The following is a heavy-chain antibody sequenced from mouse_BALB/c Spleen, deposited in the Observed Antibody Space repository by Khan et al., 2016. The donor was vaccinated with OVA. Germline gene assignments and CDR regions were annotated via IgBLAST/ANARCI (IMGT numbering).Heavy chain of an antibody. J-gene: IGHJ2*01. Sequence: VHLVESGPGLVAPSQSLSITCTVYGYSLTRYGVHWVRQPPGKGLEWLGLIWAGGSTNYNWALMSRLSIRGDNSKSPVFLIMNSLQTDDTAWYXCARSKYLARYWGQGTTLTFSS. CDR2: IWAGGST. V-gene: IGHV2-9*02. CDR1: GYSLTRYG. CDR3: ARSKYLARY. D-gene: IGHD3-3*01.